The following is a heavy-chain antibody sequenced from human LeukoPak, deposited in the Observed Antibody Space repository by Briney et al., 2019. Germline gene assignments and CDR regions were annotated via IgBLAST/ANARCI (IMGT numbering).Heavy chain of an antibody. V-gene: IGHV1-18*01. J-gene: IGHJ3*02. CDR2: ISAYNGNT. D-gene: IGHD3-22*01. CDR3: ARVMYYYDSSGSPKNDAFDI. CDR1: GYTFTSYG. Sequence: ASVKVSCKASGYTFTSYGISWVRQAPGQGREWMGWISAYNGNTNYAQKLQGRVTMTTDTSTSTAYMELRSLRSDDTAVYYCARVMYYYDSSGSPKNDAFDIWGQGTMVTVPS.